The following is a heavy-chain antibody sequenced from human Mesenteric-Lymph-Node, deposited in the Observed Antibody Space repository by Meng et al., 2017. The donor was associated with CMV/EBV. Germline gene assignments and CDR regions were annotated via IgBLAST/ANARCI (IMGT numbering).Heavy chain of an antibody. CDR1: GYGFVSYW. V-gene: IGHV5-51*01. D-gene: IGHD3-16*01. Sequence: SGYGFVSYWIGWVRQMPGKGLDWMGMIYPYDSRTRYSPSFQGQVTMSVDRSINTAFLQWSSLKASDTAIYYCARRPSTGEINEDFFDYWGQGTLVTVSS. J-gene: IGHJ4*02. CDR3: ARRPSTGEINEDFFDY. CDR2: IYPYDSRT.